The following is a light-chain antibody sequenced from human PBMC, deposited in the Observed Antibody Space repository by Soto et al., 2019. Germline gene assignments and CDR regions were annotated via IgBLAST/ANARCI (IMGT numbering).Light chain of an antibody. CDR3: YSAADNNRV. Sequence: SYELTQPSSVSVSPGQTARITCSGDVLAKKYARWFQQKPGQAPVLVIYKDSERPSGIPERFSGSSSRTTVTLTISGAQVEDEADYYCYSAADNNRVFGGGTKVTVL. J-gene: IGLJ3*02. CDR1: VLAKKY. V-gene: IGLV3-27*01. CDR2: KDS.